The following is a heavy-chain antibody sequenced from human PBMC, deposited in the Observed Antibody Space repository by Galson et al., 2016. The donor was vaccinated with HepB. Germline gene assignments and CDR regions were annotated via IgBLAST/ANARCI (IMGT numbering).Heavy chain of an antibody. Sequence: SLRLSCAASGFTFSSYSIDWVRQAPGKGLEWVSFISSSGRYIYYADSVKGRFTISRDNAKNTLSLQMNSLRAEDTAVYYCAKNDILAGYSAFDYWGQGTLVTVSS. D-gene: IGHD3-9*01. CDR1: GFTFSSYS. CDR3: AKNDILAGYSAFDY. CDR2: ISSSGRYI. V-gene: IGHV3-21*01. J-gene: IGHJ4*02.